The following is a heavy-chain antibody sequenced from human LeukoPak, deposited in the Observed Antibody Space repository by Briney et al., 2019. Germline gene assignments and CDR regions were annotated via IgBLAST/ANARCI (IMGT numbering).Heavy chain of an antibody. CDR3: ARDSSMLRGPLVIYYFDF. D-gene: IGHD3-10*01. CDR2: ISGGGDVT. CDR1: DFSLITYA. Sequence: GGSLRLSCAASDFSLITYAMSWVRQAPGKGLEWVSTISGGGDVTYYADSVKGRFTISRDNSKNTLYLQMNSLRVEDTAVYYCARDSSMLRGPLVIYYFDFWGQGTLVTVSS. V-gene: IGHV3-23*01. J-gene: IGHJ4*02.